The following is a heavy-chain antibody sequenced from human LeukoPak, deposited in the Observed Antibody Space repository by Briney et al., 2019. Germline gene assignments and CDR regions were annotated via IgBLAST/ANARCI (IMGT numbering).Heavy chain of an antibody. CDR1: GYRFTSYW. Sequence: GESLKISCKGSGYRFTSYWIGWGRQMPGKGLEWLGIIYPGDSDTRYSPSFQGQVTISADKSISTAYLQWSSLKASDTAMYYCARHGWMATQNEGDYWGQGTLVTVSS. CDR3: ARHGWMATQNEGDY. CDR2: IYPGDSDT. D-gene: IGHD5-24*01. V-gene: IGHV5-51*01. J-gene: IGHJ4*02.